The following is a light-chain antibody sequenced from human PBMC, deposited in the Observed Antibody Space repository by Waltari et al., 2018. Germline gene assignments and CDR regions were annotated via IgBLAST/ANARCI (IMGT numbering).Light chain of an antibody. Sequence: QSALTQPAAVSGSPGQSVTISCTGASSDIGGYDIVSWYQQHPGNAPKLVISDVSKRHSGVPDRFSGDKSGDTASLTVSGLQSEDEADYYCCSYAGNYVWVFGGGTRLTVL. CDR3: CSYAGNYVWV. J-gene: IGLJ3*02. CDR1: SSDIGGYDI. V-gene: IGLV2-23*02. CDR2: DVS.